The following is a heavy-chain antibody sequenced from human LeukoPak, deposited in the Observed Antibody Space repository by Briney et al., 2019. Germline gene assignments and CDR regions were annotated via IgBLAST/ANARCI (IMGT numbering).Heavy chain of an antibody. D-gene: IGHD1-26*01. CDR1: VFTFSSYS. Sequence: GGCLRLSCAPSVFTFSSYSMSGVRQAPGKGLDCVSAVCGSGGSTYYADSVKRRFTISRDNSKHTLYLQMNSLRAEDTAVYYCAKDRGSYYPDGAFDIWGQGTMVTVSS. CDR2: VCGSGGST. CDR3: AKDRGSYYPDGAFDI. J-gene: IGHJ3*02. V-gene: IGHV3-23*01.